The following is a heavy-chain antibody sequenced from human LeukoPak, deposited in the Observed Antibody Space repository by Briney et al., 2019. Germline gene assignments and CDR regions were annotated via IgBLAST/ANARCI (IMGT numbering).Heavy chain of an antibody. CDR2: ISSSSSYI. CDR1: GFTFSSYS. J-gene: IGHJ4*02. Sequence: GGSLRLSCAASGFTFSSYSMNWVRQAPGKGLEWVSSISSSSSYIYYADSVKGRFTISRDNAKNSLYLQMNSLRAEDTAVYYCARENYDSSGYVDYWGQGTLVTVSS. D-gene: IGHD3-22*01. V-gene: IGHV3-21*01. CDR3: ARENYDSSGYVDY.